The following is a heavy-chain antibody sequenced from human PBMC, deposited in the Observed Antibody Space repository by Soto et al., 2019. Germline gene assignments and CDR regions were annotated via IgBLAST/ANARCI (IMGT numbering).Heavy chain of an antibody. V-gene: IGHV1-69*12. J-gene: IGHJ6*01. CDR3: ARDKDRQQLGGNCSYILDV. Sequence: QVQLVQSGAEVKKPGSSVKVSCKTSGGTFRTSAISWVRQAPGQGLEWMGGIMPVFPTPDYAQKFQGRVTITADESTSTAYMEQSSLRCEDTAVYYCARDKDRQQLGGNCSYILDVWGQGTTVTVSS. D-gene: IGHD2-15*01. CDR1: GGTFRTSA. CDR2: IMPVFPTP.